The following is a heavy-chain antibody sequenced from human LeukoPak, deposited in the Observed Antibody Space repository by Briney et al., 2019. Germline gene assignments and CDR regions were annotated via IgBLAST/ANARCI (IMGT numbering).Heavy chain of an antibody. D-gene: IGHD1-26*01. Sequence: SETLSLTCTVSGGSISSYYWSWIRQPPGKGLEWIGYIYYSGSTNYNPSLKSRVTISVDTSKNQFSLKLSSVTAADTAVYYCARGPPGIVGATNWGIDYWGQGTLVTVSS. CDR2: IYYSGST. CDR3: ARGPPGIVGATNWGIDY. V-gene: IGHV4-59*01. CDR1: GGSISSYY. J-gene: IGHJ4*02.